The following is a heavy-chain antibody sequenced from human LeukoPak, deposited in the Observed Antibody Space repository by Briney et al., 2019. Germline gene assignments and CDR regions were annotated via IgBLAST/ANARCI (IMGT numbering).Heavy chain of an antibody. Sequence: GGSLRLSCAASGFTFSNYWMSWVRQAPGKGLEWVANMKQDGSEKYYVDSVKGRFTISRDNAKNSLYLQMNSLRVGDTAVYYCARKAYAMDVWGKGTTVTVSS. CDR2: MKQDGSEK. CDR1: GFTFSNYW. CDR3: ARKAYAMDV. J-gene: IGHJ6*04. V-gene: IGHV3-7*03.